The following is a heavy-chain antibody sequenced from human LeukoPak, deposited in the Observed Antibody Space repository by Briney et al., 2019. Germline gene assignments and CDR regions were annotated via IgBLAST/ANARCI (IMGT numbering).Heavy chain of an antibody. CDR1: GFTFSSYV. CDR3: AKAIGQEVPAASRWYDP. D-gene: IGHD2-2*01. V-gene: IGHV3-23*01. CDR2: ISVSGDYT. J-gene: IGHJ5*02. Sequence: GGSLRLSCAASGFTFSSYVMSWVRQAPGKGLDWVSTISVSGDYTYYADSVMGRFTISRDNSKNTLYLQMDSLRGEDTAVYYCAKAIGQEVPAASRWYDPWGQGTLVTVSS.